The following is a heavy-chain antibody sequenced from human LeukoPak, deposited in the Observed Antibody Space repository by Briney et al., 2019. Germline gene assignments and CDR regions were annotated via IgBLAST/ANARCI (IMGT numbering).Heavy chain of an antibody. Sequence: SQTLSLTCTVSGGSISSGGYYWSWIRQPPGKGLEWIGYIYHSGSTYYDPSLKSRVTISVDRSKNQFSLKLSSVTAADTAVYYCAGMTTVTRGDYWGQGTLVTVSS. CDR3: AGMTTVTRGDY. CDR2: IYHSGST. J-gene: IGHJ4*02. D-gene: IGHD4-11*01. V-gene: IGHV4-30-2*01. CDR1: GGSISSGGYY.